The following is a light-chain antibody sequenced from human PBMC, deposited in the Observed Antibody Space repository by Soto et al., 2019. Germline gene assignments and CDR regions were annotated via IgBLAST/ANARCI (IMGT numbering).Light chain of an antibody. Sequence: EIVMTPSPATLSVSPVERATLSCRASQSVSSNLAWHQQKPGQAPRILMYDASTRATGIPARFSGSGSGTDFTLTISSLEPEDFAVYYCQQRSNWPSFGQGTRLEIK. CDR2: DAS. J-gene: IGKJ5*01. CDR1: QSVSSN. CDR3: QQRSNWPS. V-gene: IGKV3-11*01.